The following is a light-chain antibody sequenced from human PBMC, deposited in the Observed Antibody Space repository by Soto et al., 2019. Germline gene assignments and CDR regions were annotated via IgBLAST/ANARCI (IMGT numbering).Light chain of an antibody. CDR1: ENIRHY. V-gene: IGKV1-39*01. CDR3: QQTHTMPCT. J-gene: IGKJ2*02. Sequence: DIQMAQSPSSLSASLGDRVTITCRASENIRHYLNWYQQKPGKAPTLLIYAASTLQSGVPSRFSGSGSGADFTLTISSLQPEDFASYYCQQTHTMPCTFGQGTKLEIK. CDR2: AAS.